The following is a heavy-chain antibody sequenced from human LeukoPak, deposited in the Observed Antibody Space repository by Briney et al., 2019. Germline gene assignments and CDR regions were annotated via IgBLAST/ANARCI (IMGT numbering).Heavy chain of an antibody. J-gene: IGHJ4*02. V-gene: IGHV4-39*01. CDR2: IYYSGST. CDR3: ARNRRIAGSDY. CDR1: GGSFSSSTYN. D-gene: IGHD1-26*01. Sequence: SETLSLTCTVSGGSFSSSTYNWGWIRQPPGKGLEWIGSIYYSGSTYYNPSLKSRVTISVDTSKNQFSLKLSSVTAADTAVYYCARNRRIAGSDYWGQGTLVTVSS.